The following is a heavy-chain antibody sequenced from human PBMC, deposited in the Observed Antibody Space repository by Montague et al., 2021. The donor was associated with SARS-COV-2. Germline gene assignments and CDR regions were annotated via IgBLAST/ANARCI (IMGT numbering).Heavy chain of an antibody. D-gene: IGHD1-26*01. J-gene: IGHJ4*02. Sequence: SETLSLTCTVSGGSIRGYYWGWIRQTPGKGLEWIGYIYYDGSTNYNPSLKSRVTMSVDSSKNQFSLRLSSVTAADTAVYYCARYGSYFEHWGQGTLVTVSS. V-gene: IGHV4-59*03. CDR2: IYYDGST. CDR3: ARYGSYFEH. CDR1: GGSIRGYY.